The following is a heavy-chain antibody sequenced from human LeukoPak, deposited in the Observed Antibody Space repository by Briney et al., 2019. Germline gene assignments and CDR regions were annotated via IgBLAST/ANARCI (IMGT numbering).Heavy chain of an antibody. D-gene: IGHD5-12*01. Sequence: SETLSLTCTVSGGFISNYYWSWIRQPAGKGLEWIGRIYSSGTTIYNPSLKSRVTMSVDTSKNQFSLKLSSVTAADTAVYFCASGSSGYDPWGQGTLATVSS. J-gene: IGHJ5*02. V-gene: IGHV4-4*07. CDR1: GGFISNYY. CDR3: ASGSSGYDP. CDR2: IYSSGTT.